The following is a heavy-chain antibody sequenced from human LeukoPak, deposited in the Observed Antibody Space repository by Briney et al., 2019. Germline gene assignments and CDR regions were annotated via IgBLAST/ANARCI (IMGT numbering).Heavy chain of an antibody. CDR3: ARAGGDGYNRLSPLNY. V-gene: IGHV3-7*05. D-gene: IGHD5-24*01. CDR1: GFTFCNYW. J-gene: IGHJ4*02. Sequence: PGGSLRLSCAASGFTFCNYWMSWVRQAPGEGLQWVANIKQDGSEKYYVDSVKGRFTISRDNAKNSLYLQMNSLRAEDTAVYYCARAGGDGYNRLSPLNYWGQGTLVTVSS. CDR2: IKQDGSEK.